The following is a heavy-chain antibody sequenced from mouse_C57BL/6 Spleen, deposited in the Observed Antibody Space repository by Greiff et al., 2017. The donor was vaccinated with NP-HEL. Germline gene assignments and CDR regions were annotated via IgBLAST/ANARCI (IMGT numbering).Heavy chain of an antibody. CDR3: TRKGVGNAMDY. CDR2: IDPETGGT. D-gene: IGHD4-1*01. V-gene: IGHV1-15*01. J-gene: IGHJ4*01. CDR1: GYTFTDYE. Sequence: QVQLQQSGAELVRPGASVTLSCKASGYTFTDYEMHWVKQTPVHGLEWIGAIDPETGGTAYNQKFKGKAILTADKSSSTAYMELRSLTSEDSAVYYCTRKGVGNAMDYWGQGTSVTVSS.